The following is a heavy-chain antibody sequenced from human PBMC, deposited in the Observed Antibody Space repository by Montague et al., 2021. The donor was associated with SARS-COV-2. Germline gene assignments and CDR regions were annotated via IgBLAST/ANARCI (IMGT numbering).Heavy chain of an antibody. D-gene: IGHD5-12*01. CDR2: ISDSGGST. V-gene: IGHV3-23*01. Sequence: PLRLSCAASGFGFRSYAMSWVRQAPGQRLEWVSGISDSGGSTYYADSVKGRFTISRDNSKNTLYLQMNSLRVEDTAVYYCANPRGEYSGSDFVFWYWGQGTLVTVSS. J-gene: IGHJ4*02. CDR3: ANPRGEYSGSDFVFWY. CDR1: GFGFRSYA.